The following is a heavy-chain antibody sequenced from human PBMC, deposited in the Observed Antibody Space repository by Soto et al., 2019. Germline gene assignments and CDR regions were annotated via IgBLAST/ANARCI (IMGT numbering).Heavy chain of an antibody. Sequence: GGSLRLSCAASGFTFSSYWMSRVRQAQGKGLEWVANIKQDGSEKYYVDSVRGRFTISRDNAKNSLYLQMNSLRAEDTAVYYCARDLDDSSGYYQDYWGQGTLVTVSS. V-gene: IGHV3-7*05. D-gene: IGHD3-22*01. CDR1: GFTFSSYW. CDR2: IKQDGSEK. CDR3: ARDLDDSSGYYQDY. J-gene: IGHJ4*02.